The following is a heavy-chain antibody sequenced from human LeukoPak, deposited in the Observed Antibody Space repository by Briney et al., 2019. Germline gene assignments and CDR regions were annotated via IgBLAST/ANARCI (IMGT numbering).Heavy chain of an antibody. J-gene: IGHJ4*02. CDR1: GGSMSSSSCY. CDR3: ARHGTVTHRFDY. CDR2: IYYSGST. Sequence: PSETLSLTRGVSGGSMSSSSCYWGWIRQPPGKGLEWIGSIYYSGSTYYNPSLKSRVTISVDSSKNQCSLKLSSVTAADTAVYYCARHGTVTHRFDYWGQGTLVTVSS. V-gene: IGHV4-39*01. D-gene: IGHD4-17*01.